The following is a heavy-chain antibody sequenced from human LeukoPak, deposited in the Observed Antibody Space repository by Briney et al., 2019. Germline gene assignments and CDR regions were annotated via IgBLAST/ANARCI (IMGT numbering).Heavy chain of an antibody. CDR2: ISYDGSNK. CDR3: AKSDYVPEGHFDY. V-gene: IGHV3-30*18. Sequence: GRSLRLSCAASGFTFSSYGMHWVRQAPGKGLEWVAVISYDGSNKYYADSVKGRFTISRDNSKNTLYLQMNSLRAEDTAVYYCAKSDYVPEGHFDYWGQGTLVTVSS. D-gene: IGHD4-17*01. CDR1: GFTFSSYG. J-gene: IGHJ4*02.